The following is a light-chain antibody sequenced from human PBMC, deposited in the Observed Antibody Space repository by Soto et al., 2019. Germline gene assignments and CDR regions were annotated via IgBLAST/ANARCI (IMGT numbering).Light chain of an antibody. J-gene: IGLJ1*01. Sequence: QSVLTKPASVSGSPGQSITISCTGTSSDVGGYNYVSWYQQHPGKAPKLMIYDVTDRPSGVSSRFSGSKSGNTASLTISGLQAEDEADYYCSSYTGSSTLNVFGTGTKLTVL. CDR1: SSDVGGYNY. V-gene: IGLV2-14*01. CDR2: DVT. CDR3: SSYTGSSTLNV.